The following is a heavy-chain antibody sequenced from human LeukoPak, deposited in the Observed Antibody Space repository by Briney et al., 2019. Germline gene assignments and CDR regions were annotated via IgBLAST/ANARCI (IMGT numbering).Heavy chain of an antibody. V-gene: IGHV3-48*01. CDR3: ARGTTFDY. Sequence: QTGGSLRLSCAASGFTFSSYSMNWVRQAPGKGLEWVSYISSSSSTIYYADSVKGRFTISRDNAKNSLYLQMNSLRAEDTAVYYCARGTTFDYWGQGTLVTVSS. D-gene: IGHD2-2*01. CDR2: ISSSSSTI. J-gene: IGHJ4*02. CDR1: GFTFSSYS.